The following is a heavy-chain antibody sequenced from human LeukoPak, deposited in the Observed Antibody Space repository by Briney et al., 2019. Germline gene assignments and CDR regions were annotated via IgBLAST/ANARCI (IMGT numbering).Heavy chain of an antibody. Sequence: GASVKVSCKASGYTFTSYGISWVRQAPGQGLEWMGWINPNSGGTNYAQKFQGRVTMTRDTSISTAYMELSRLRSDDTAVYYCARGTTVTTPDFDYWGQGTLVTVSS. D-gene: IGHD4-17*01. V-gene: IGHV1-2*02. J-gene: IGHJ4*02. CDR2: INPNSGGT. CDR1: GYTFTSYG. CDR3: ARGTTVTTPDFDY.